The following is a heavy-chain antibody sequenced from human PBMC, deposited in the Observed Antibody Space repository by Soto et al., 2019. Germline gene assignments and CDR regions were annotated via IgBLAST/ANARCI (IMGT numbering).Heavy chain of an antibody. CDR1: GFTFSSYA. V-gene: IGHV3-23*01. J-gene: IGHJ4*02. Sequence: GGSLRLSCAASGFTFSSYAMSWVRQAPGKGLEWVSAISGSGGSTYYADSVKGRFTISRDNSKNTLYLQMNSLRAEDTAVYYCAKDRSIAVAEIGDYFDYWGQGTLVTVSS. D-gene: IGHD6-19*01. CDR2: ISGSGGST. CDR3: AKDRSIAVAEIGDYFDY.